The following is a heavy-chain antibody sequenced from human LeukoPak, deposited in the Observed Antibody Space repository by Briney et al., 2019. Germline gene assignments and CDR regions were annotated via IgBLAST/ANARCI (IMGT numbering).Heavy chain of an antibody. CDR2: ISSSGRTI. CDR3: ARGSLTGEYGMDV. J-gene: IGHJ6*02. CDR1: GFTFSSYE. V-gene: IGHV3-48*03. Sequence: PGGSLRLSGAASGFTFSSYEMNWVRQAPGKGLEWISYISSSGRTIYYADSVKGRFTISRDNAKNSLYLQMNSLRVEDTAVYYCARGSLTGEYGMDVWGQGTTVTVSS. D-gene: IGHD1-20*01.